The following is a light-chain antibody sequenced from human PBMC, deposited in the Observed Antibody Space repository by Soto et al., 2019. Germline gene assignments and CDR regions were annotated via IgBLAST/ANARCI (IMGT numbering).Light chain of an antibody. J-gene: IGLJ1*01. V-gene: IGLV1-47*01. CDR2: KNN. CDR1: SSNIGNND. CDR3: AAWDDSLGEV. Sequence: QSVLTQPPSASGTPGQRVTISCSGSSSNIGNNDVYWYQQFPGTAPKLVVYKNNQRPSGVPARFSGSKSGTSASLAISGLRSEDEADYCAAWDDSLGEVFGTGTKLTVL.